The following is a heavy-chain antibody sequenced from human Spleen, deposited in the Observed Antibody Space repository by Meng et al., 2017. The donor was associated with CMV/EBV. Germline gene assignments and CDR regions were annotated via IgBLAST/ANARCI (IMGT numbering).Heavy chain of an antibody. CDR3: ARALLYDYSGYWGY. J-gene: IGHJ4*02. CDR2: ISSSGSLI. D-gene: IGHD3-22*01. V-gene: IGHV3-48*03. CDR1: GFTFSSYE. Sequence: GGSLRLSCAASGFTFSSYEMNWVRQAPGKGLEWVSYISSSGSLIYYVDSVRGRFTVSRDNAKNSLYLQMNSLRAEDTAVYYCARALLYDYSGYWGYWGQGTLVTVSS.